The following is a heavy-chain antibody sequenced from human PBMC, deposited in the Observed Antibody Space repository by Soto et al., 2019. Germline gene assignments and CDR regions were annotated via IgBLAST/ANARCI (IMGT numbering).Heavy chain of an antibody. CDR1: GGSISSYY. CDR3: ARLFSGMAVAGYYYYYGMDV. V-gene: IGHV4-59*08. J-gene: IGHJ6*02. CDR2: IYYSGST. Sequence: PSETLSLTCTVSGGSISSYYWSWIRQPPGKGLEWIGYIYYSGSTNYNPSLKSRVTISVDTSKNQFSLKLSSVTAADTAVYYCARLFSGMAVAGYYYYYGMDVWGQGTTVTVSS. D-gene: IGHD6-19*01.